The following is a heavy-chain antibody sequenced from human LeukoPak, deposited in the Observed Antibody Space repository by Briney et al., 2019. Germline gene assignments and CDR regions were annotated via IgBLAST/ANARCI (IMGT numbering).Heavy chain of an antibody. CDR1: GFTFSSYA. CDR3: AKVWGTWIQLWSPDNWFDP. CDR2: ISGSGGST. D-gene: IGHD5-18*01. Sequence: GGSLRLSCAASGFTFSSYAMSWVRQAPGKGLEWVSAISGSGGSTYYADSVKGRFTISRDNSKNTLYLQMNSLRAEDTAVYYCAKVWGTWIQLWSPDNWFDPWGQGTLVTVS. J-gene: IGHJ5*02. V-gene: IGHV3-23*01.